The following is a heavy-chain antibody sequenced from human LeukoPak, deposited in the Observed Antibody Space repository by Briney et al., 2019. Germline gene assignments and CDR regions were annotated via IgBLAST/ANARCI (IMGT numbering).Heavy chain of an antibody. J-gene: IGHJ4*02. D-gene: IGHD2-15*01. CDR2: ISSSSSTI. V-gene: IGHV3-48*04. Sequence: GGSLRLSCAASGFTFSSYSMNWVRQAPGKGLEWVSYISSSSSTIYYADSVKGRFTISRDNAKNSLYLQMNSLRAEDTAVYYCATGRDCSGGSCYSVYWGQGTLVTVSS. CDR1: GFTFSSYS. CDR3: ATGRDCSGGSCYSVY.